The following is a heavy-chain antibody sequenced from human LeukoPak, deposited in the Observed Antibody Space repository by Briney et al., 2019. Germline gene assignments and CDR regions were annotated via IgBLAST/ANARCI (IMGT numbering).Heavy chain of an antibody. CDR3: ARDVGRGWFDY. V-gene: IGHV3-7*01. Sequence: GGSLRLSCSASGFTFSDFWMTWVRQAPGKGREGVGNINRDGSDKFSVDSVDSVKGRFTITRDNAKNSVSLHMNSLRAEDTAVYYCARDVGRGWFDYWGQGSLVTVSS. J-gene: IGHJ4*02. CDR1: GFTFSDFW. CDR2: INRDGSDK. D-gene: IGHD6-19*01.